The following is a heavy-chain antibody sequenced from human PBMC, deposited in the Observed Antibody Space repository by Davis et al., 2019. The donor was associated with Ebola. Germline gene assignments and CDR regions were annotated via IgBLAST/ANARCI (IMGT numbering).Heavy chain of an antibody. D-gene: IGHD3-22*01. J-gene: IGHJ4*02. CDR2: MNPNSGNT. V-gene: IGHV1-8*01. Sequence: AASVKVSCKASGYTFTSYDINWVRQATGQGLEWMGWMNPNSGNTGYAQKFQGRVTMTRNTSISTAYMGLSSLRSEDTAVYYCARITGDSSGYYPDYWGQGTLVTVSS. CDR1: GYTFTSYD. CDR3: ARITGDSSGYYPDY.